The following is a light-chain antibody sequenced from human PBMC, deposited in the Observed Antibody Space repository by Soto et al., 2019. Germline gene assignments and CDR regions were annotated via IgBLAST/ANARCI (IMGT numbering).Light chain of an antibody. Sequence: EIVLTQSPATLSLSPGERATLSCRASQSASNFLAWYQQKPGQAPRLLIYDASSRATDIPARFSGSGSGTEFTLTISSLEPEDFAVYYCQQRSIWPTFGQGTRLEIK. V-gene: IGKV3-11*01. CDR3: QQRSIWPT. J-gene: IGKJ5*01. CDR2: DAS. CDR1: QSASNF.